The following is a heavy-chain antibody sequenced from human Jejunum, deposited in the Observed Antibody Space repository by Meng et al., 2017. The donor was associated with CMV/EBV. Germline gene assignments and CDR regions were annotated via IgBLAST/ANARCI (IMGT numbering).Heavy chain of an antibody. J-gene: IGHJ5*02. V-gene: IGHV1-69*01. D-gene: IGHD3-22*01. CDR1: GGTFSSYA. CDR2: IIPIFGTA. Sequence: QGHLGQSGAEVKKPWSSVKVSCDASGGTFSSYAISWVRQAPGQGLEWMGGIIPIFGTANYAQKFQGRVTITADESTSTAYMELSSLRSEDTAVYYCARALGGIVVVNDDNWFDPWGQGTLVTVSS. CDR3: ARALGGIVVVNDDNWFDP.